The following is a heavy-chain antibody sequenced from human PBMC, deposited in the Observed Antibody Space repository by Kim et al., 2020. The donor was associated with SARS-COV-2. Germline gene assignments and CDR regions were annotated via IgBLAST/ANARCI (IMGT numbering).Heavy chain of an antibody. CDR2: T. Sequence: TYYNPSLKSRVTISVDTSKNQCSLKLSSVTAADTAVYYCASNWNDEPLGYWGQGTLVTVSS. CDR3: ASNWNDEPLGY. J-gene: IGHJ4*02. D-gene: IGHD1-1*01. V-gene: IGHV4-31*02.